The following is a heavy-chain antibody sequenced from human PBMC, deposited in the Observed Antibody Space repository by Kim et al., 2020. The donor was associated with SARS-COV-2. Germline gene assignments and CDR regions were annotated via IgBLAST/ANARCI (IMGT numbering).Heavy chain of an antibody. V-gene: IGHV4-59*01. D-gene: IGHD2-2*01. CDR1: GGSISSFH. CDR3: ARWPSSSPGFFDF. Sequence: SETLSLTCTVSGGSISSFHWGWVRQAPGMGLEWIGHIFYSGNNDKNPSLQSRVSLSIDPSNNQFSLTVISATAADTAVYYCARWPSSSPGFFDFWGQG. CDR2: IFYSGNN. J-gene: IGHJ4*02.